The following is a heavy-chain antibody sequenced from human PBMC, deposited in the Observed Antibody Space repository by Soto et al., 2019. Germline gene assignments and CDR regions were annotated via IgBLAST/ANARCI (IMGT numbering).Heavy chain of an antibody. V-gene: IGHV1-69*01. CDR1: GGTFTNDA. CDR3: AREVVTETTLGYFDF. CDR2: IIPFFGTP. J-gene: IGHJ4*02. D-gene: IGHD2-21*02. Sequence: QVHLVQSGAEVKKSGSSVRVSCTASGGTFTNDAISWVRQAPGQGLEWLGRIIPFFGTPDYSQSFQGRLTITADESTGTAYMDLRSLRSDHTAVYYCAREVVTETTLGYFDFWGQGTLVTVSS.